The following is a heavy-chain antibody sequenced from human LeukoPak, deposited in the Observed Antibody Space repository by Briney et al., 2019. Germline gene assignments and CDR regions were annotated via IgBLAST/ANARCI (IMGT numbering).Heavy chain of an antibody. CDR2: ISSSSSYI. CDR1: GFTFSSYS. J-gene: IGHJ3*02. D-gene: IGHD3-10*01. CDR3: ARSVVLLWFGELGAFDI. Sequence: GGSLRLSCAASGFTFSSYSMHWVRQAPGKGLEGVSSISSSSSYIYYADSVKGRFTISRDNAKNSLYLQMNSLRAEDTAVYYCARSVVLLWFGELGAFDIWGQGTMVTVSS. V-gene: IGHV3-21*01.